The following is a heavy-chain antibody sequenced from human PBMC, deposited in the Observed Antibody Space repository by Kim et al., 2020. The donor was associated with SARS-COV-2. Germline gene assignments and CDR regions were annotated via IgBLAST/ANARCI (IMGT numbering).Heavy chain of an antibody. J-gene: IGHJ4*02. CDR2: IIPIFGTA. V-gene: IGHV1-69*13. CDR1: GGTFSSYA. D-gene: IGHD3-22*01. Sequence: SVKVSCKASGGTFSSYAISWVRQAPGQGLEWMGGIIPIFGTANYAQKFQGRVTITADESTSTAYMELSSLRSEDTAVYYCARDWRSGYSGGPMDYWGQGTLVTVSS. CDR3: ARDWRSGYSGGPMDY.